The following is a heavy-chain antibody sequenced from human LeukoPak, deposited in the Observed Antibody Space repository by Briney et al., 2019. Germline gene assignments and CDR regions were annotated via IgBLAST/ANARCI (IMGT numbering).Heavy chain of an antibody. Sequence: SETLSLTCTVSGGSITSSSYYWGWIRQPPGKGLQWIGSFYYSGSTYYNPSLKSRVTISVDTSKNQFSLKLSSVTAADTAVYYCARHSNPYYGSGGIDYWGQGTLVTVSS. CDR1: GGSITSSSYY. D-gene: IGHD3-10*01. CDR2: FYYSGST. V-gene: IGHV4-39*01. J-gene: IGHJ4*02. CDR3: ARHSNPYYGSGGIDY.